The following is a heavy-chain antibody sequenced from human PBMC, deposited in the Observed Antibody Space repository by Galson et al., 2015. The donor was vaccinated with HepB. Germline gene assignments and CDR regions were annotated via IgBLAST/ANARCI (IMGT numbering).Heavy chain of an antibody. CDR2: ITSTSSTL. J-gene: IGHJ6*02. D-gene: IGHD2-2*02. Sequence: SLRLSCAASGFTFSTFDMNWVRQAPGKGLEWVSYITSTSSTLYYADSVKGRFTISRDNAKNSLYLQMNSLRDEDTAIYYCARLYGGMDVWGQGTTVAVSS. V-gene: IGHV3-48*02. CDR3: ARLYGGMDV. CDR1: GFTFSTFD.